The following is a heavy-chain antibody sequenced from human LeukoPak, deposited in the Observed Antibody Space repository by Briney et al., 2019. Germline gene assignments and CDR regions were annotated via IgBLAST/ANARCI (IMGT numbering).Heavy chain of an antibody. CDR2: IDPNSGGT. CDR3: ARDQARTTTWYLYMNY. Sequence: GASVKVSCKASGYSFTGYCIHWVRQAPGQGPEWMGRIDPNSGGTNSAQKFQARVTLTRDTSIATVYMELSSLRSNDTAVYYCARDQARTTTWYLYMNYWGQGTLVTVSS. J-gene: IGHJ4*02. CDR1: GYSFTGYC. V-gene: IGHV1-2*06. D-gene: IGHD3/OR15-3a*01.